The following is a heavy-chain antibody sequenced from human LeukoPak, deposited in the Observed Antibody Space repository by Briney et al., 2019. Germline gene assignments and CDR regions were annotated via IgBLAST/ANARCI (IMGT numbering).Heavy chain of an antibody. CDR1: GFTFSRYA. CDR2: ISTNGGST. J-gene: IGHJ4*02. D-gene: IGHD1-26*01. Sequence: GGSLRLSCAASGFTFSRYALHWVRQAPGKGLEYVSSISTNGGSTYYANSVKGRFTISRDNSKNTLFLQLGSLRAEDMAVYYCAAVGGGYWGQGTLVSVSS. CDR3: AAVGGGY. V-gene: IGHV3-64*01.